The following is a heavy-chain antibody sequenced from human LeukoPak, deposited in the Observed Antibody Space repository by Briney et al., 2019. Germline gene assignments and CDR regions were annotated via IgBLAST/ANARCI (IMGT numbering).Heavy chain of an antibody. J-gene: IGHJ5*02. CDR1: GGSISSSSYY. CDR2: IYYSGST. Sequence: PSETLSLTCTVSGGSISSSSYYWGWIRQPPGKGLEWIGSIYYSGSTYYNPSLKSRVTISVDTSKNQFSLKLSSVTAADTAVYYCARGRPITGTLGPPNWFDPWGQGTLVTVSS. CDR3: ARGRPITGTLGPPNWFDP. V-gene: IGHV4-39*07. D-gene: IGHD1-7*01.